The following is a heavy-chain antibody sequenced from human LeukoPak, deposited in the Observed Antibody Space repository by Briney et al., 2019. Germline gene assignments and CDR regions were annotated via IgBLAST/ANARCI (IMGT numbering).Heavy chain of an antibody. J-gene: IGHJ4*02. CDR3: AKSPSGDRYYFDY. Sequence: GGSLRLSCAASGFTFSSYAMSWVRRAPGKGLEWVSAISGSGGSTYYADSVKGRFTISRDNSKNTLYLQINSLRAEDTAVYYCAKSPSGDRYYFDYWGQGTLVTVSS. D-gene: IGHD4-17*01. CDR1: GFTFSSYA. CDR2: ISGSGGST. V-gene: IGHV3-23*01.